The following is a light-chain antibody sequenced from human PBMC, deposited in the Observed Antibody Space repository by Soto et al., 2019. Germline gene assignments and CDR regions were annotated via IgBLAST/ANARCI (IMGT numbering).Light chain of an antibody. CDR2: YDD. V-gene: IGLV1-36*01. J-gene: IGLJ2*01. CDR3: AAWDDTVDAVI. CDR1: SSNIGNNA. Sequence: QSVLTQPPSVSEAPRQRVTISCSGSSSNIGNNAVNWYQQLPGKAPKLLIYYDDTLASGVSDRFSGSKSGTSASLAISGLQSEDEADYYCAAWDDTVDAVIFGGGTKLTVL.